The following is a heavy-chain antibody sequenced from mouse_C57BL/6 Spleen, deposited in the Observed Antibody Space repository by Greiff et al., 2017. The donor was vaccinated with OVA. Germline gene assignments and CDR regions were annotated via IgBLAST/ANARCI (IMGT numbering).Heavy chain of an antibody. J-gene: IGHJ4*01. Sequence: QVKLKESGPGLVQPSQSLSITCTVSGFSLTSYGVHWVRQSPGKGLEWLGVLWSGGSTDYNAAFISRLSISKDNSKSQVSFKMNSLQADDTAIYYCARKVDGAMDYWGQGTSVTVSS. CDR1: GFSLTSYG. D-gene: IGHD1-1*02. CDR2: LWSGGST. V-gene: IGHV2-2*01. CDR3: ARKVDGAMDY.